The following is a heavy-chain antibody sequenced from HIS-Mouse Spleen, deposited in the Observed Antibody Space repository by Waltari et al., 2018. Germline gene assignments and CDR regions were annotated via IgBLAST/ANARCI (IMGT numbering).Heavy chain of an antibody. CDR1: GGPISSSSYY. CDR3: AREIPYSSSWYDWYFDL. D-gene: IGHD6-13*01. CDR2: IYYSGST. J-gene: IGHJ2*01. V-gene: IGHV4-39*07. Sequence: QLQLQESGPGLVKPSETLSRTCTVSGGPISSSSYYWGWIRQPPGKGLGWIGSIYYSGSTYYNPSLKSRVTISVDTSKNQFSLKLSSVTAADTAVYYCAREIPYSSSWYDWYFDLWGRGTLVTVSS.